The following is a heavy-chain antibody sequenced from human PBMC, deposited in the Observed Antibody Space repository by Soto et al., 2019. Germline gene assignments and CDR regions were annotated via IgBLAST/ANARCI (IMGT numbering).Heavy chain of an antibody. Sequence: QITLKESGPPLVKPTQTLTLTCTFSGFALSYTGEGVGWVRQPPGKALEWLALIYWDDDKRYNPSLRSRLTITKDTYKKQVVLTMTNMDPVDTATYYCVQSRCGGDCLTFYSSHAYNGLDVWGQGTTVTVSS. CDR1: GFALSYTGEG. D-gene: IGHD2-21*02. J-gene: IGHJ6*02. V-gene: IGHV2-5*02. CDR3: VQSRCGGDCLTFYSSHAYNGLDV. CDR2: IYWDDDK.